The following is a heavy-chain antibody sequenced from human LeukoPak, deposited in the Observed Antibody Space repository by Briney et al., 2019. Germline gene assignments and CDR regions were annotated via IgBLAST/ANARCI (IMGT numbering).Heavy chain of an antibody. CDR2: ISAYNGNT. D-gene: IGHD3-16*01. Sequence: ASVKVSCKASGYTFTSYGISWVRQAPGQGLEWMGWISAYNGNTNYAQKLQGRVTMTTDTSTSTAYMELRSLRSDDTAVYYCARDNTRRGVMPTAFDYWGQGTLVTVSP. J-gene: IGHJ4*02. CDR3: ARDNTRRGVMPTAFDY. CDR1: GYTFTSYG. V-gene: IGHV1-18*01.